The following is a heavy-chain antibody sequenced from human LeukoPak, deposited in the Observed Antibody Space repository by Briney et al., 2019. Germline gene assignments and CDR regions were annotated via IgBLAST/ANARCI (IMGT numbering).Heavy chain of an antibody. D-gene: IGHD6-6*01. CDR3: ARSSYSSSSSV. CDR1: GFTFGDYA. Sequence: GGSLRLSCTASGFTFGDYAMSWFRQAPGKGLEWVASINSDGSVGYYADVVKGRFTISRDNAKNSLYLQINSLRAEDTAVYYCARSSYSSSSSVWGQGTMVTVSS. V-gene: IGHV3-7*03. J-gene: IGHJ3*01. CDR2: INSDGSVG.